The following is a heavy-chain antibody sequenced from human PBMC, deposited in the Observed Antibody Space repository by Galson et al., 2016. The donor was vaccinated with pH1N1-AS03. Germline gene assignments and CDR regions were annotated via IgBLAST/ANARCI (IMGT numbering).Heavy chain of an antibody. D-gene: IGHD4-17*01. Sequence: CAISGDSVLSDCAAWNWVRQSPSRGLEWLGRTYLRSTWYHDYAESMKSRIIINADTSKNQFSLQLNSVTPEDTAVYYCVRDIYGDPLGEWGQGTLVTVSS. V-gene: IGHV6-1*01. CDR3: VRDIYGDPLGE. J-gene: IGHJ4*02. CDR1: GDSVLSDCAA. CDR2: TYLRSTWYH.